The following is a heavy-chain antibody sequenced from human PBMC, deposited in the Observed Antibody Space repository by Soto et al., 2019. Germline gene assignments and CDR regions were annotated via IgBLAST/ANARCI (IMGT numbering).Heavy chain of an antibody. CDR2: ISSSSSYI. J-gene: IGHJ3*01. CDR1: GFTFSSYS. D-gene: IGHD3-22*01. V-gene: IGHV3-21*01. CDR3: ARGYHYCDRRGYDLWDALDL. Sequence: EVQLVESGGGLVKPGGSLRLSCAASGFTFSSYSMNWVGQAPGKGLEWVSSISSSSSYIYYADSVKGRFTISRDNAKNTRYLKMNSLRSEDTAVYYCARGYHYCDRRGYDLWDALDLWGQGTMVTVSS.